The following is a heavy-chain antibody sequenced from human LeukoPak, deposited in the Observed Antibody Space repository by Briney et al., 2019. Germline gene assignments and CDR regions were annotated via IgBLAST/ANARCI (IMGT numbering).Heavy chain of an antibody. V-gene: IGHV3-66*01. D-gene: IGHD3-22*01. J-gene: IGHJ2*01. CDR2: INSGGST. CDR3: ARDYYDSSEGWYWYFDL. CDR1: GFTVSSNY. Sequence: GGSLRLSCAASGFTVSSNYMSWVRQAPGKGLQWVSVINSGGSTYYADSVKGRFTISRDNSKNTLYLQMNSLRAEDTAVYYCARDYYDSSEGWYWYFDLWGRGTLVTVSS.